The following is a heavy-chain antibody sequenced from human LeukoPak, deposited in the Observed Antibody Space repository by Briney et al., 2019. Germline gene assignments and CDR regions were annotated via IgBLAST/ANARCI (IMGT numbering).Heavy chain of an antibody. D-gene: IGHD6-13*01. CDR1: GYSFTSYW. CDR2: IYPGDSDT. Sequence: GESRKISCKGSGYSFTSYWIGWVRQMPGKGLEWMGIIYPGDSDTRYSPSFQGQVTISADKSISTAHLQWSSLKAADTAMHYCARSSSWTLYYFDYWGQGTLVTVSS. V-gene: IGHV5-51*01. CDR3: ARSSSWTLYYFDY. J-gene: IGHJ4*02.